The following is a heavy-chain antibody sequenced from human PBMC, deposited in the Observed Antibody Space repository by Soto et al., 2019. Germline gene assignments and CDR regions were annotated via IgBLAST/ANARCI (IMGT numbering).Heavy chain of an antibody. V-gene: IGHV1-2*04. CDR2: INPNSGGT. D-gene: IGHD6-19*01. J-gene: IGHJ4*02. CDR1: GYTFTGYY. CDR3: ATTSMAYSSGWNDYFDY. Sequence: ASVKVSCKASGYTFTGYYMHWVRQAPGQGLEWMGWINPNSGGTNYAQKFQGWVTMTRDTSISTAYMELSRLRSDDTAVYYCATTSMAYSSGWNDYFDYWGQGTLVTVPQ.